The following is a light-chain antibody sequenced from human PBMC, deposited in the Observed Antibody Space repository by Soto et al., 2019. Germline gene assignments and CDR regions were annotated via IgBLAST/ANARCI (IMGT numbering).Light chain of an antibody. V-gene: IGLV2-14*03. CDR3: SSYTGDNTYV. J-gene: IGLJ1*01. Sequence: QSALTQPDSVSGSPGQSITISCSGTSSDIGGYNYVSWYQQHPGKAPRVMIYDVSNRPSGVYDRFSGSKSGNTATLTISGLQAEDEADYYCSSYTGDNTYVFATGTKVTVL. CDR1: SSDIGGYNY. CDR2: DVS.